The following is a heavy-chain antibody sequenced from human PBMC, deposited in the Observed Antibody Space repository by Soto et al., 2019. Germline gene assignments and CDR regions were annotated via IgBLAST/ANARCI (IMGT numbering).Heavy chain of an antibody. D-gene: IGHD2-15*01. V-gene: IGHV1-18*01. CDR1: GYTFTSYG. CDR3: ARDCSGGSCPLLYFDY. J-gene: IGHJ4*02. CDR2: ISAYNGNT. Sequence: ASVKVSCKASGYTFTSYGISWVRQAPGQGLEWMGWISAYNGNTNYAQKLQGRVTMTTDTSTSTAYMELRSLRSDDTAVYYCARDCSGGSCPLLYFDYWGQGTLVTVSS.